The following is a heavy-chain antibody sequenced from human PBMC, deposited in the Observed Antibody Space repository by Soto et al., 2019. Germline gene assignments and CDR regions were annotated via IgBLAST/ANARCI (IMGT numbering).Heavy chain of an antibody. CDR3: TGGDDGGYYVDV. V-gene: IGHV3-74*01. Sequence: EVQLVESGGGLVQPGESLRLSCAASGFTFSSYWIHWVRQAPGKGLVWVSRIKGDGGSTNYADSVKGRYTISRENANNPMYLQMYSLRAEDTAVDYCTGGDDGGYYVDVWGKGTTVTVSS. CDR2: IKGDGGST. J-gene: IGHJ6*03. CDR1: GFTFSSYW. D-gene: IGHD6-13*01.